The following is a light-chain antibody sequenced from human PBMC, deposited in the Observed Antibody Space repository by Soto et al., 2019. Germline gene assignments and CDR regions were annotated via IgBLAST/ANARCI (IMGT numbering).Light chain of an antibody. CDR3: QQYGSPPLFT. CDR2: GAS. V-gene: IGKV3-20*01. CDR1: QSVSSSY. Sequence: EIVLTQSPGTLSLSPGERATLSCRASQSVSSSYLAWYQQKPGQAPRLLIYGASSRATGIPDRFSGSGSGTAFALTIRRLEPEDFAVYYCQQYGSPPLFTFGPGTKVDI. J-gene: IGKJ3*01.